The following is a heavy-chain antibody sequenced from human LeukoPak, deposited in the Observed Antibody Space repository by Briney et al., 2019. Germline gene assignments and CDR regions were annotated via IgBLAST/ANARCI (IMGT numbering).Heavy chain of an antibody. Sequence: GESLKISCKGSGYSFTSYWIGWVRQMPGKGLEWMGIIYPGDSDTRYSPSFQGQVTISTDKSISTAYLQWSSLKASDTAMYYCARHGIRNGVARQIDYRGQGTLVTVSS. J-gene: IGHJ4*02. V-gene: IGHV5-51*01. D-gene: IGHD1-1*01. CDR1: GYSFTSYW. CDR3: ARHGIRNGVARQIDY. CDR2: IYPGDSDT.